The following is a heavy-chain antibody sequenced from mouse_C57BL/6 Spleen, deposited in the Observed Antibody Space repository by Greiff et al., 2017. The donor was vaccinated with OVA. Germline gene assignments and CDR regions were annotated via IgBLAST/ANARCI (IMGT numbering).Heavy chain of an antibody. Sequence: VQLQQPGAELVKPGASVKLSCKASGYTFTSYWMHWVKQRPGRGLEWIGRIDPNSGGTKYNEKFKSKATLTVDKPSSTAYMQLSSLTSEDSAVYYCARRSSYDYDGEVWFAYWGQGTLVTVSA. V-gene: IGHV1-72*01. CDR1: GYTFTSYW. CDR3: ARRSSYDYDGEVWFAY. CDR2: IDPNSGGT. D-gene: IGHD2-4*01. J-gene: IGHJ3*01.